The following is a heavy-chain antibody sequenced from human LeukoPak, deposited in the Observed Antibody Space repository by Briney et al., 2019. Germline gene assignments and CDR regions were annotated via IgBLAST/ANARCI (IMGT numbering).Heavy chain of an antibody. D-gene: IGHD6-25*01. Sequence: SETLSLTCTVSGGSISSSSYYWGWIRQPPGKGLEWIGSIYYSGSTYYNPSLKSRVTISVDTSKNQFSLKLSSVTAADTAVYYCARDLSPILQQPLLVGCWGQGTLVTVSS. J-gene: IGHJ4*02. V-gene: IGHV4-39*07. CDR2: IYYSGST. CDR3: ARDLSPILQQPLLVGC. CDR1: GGSISSSSYY.